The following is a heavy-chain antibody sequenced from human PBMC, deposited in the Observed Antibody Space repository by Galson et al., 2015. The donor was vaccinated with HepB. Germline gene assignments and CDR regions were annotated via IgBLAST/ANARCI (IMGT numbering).Heavy chain of an antibody. CDR1: GFTFSSYG. V-gene: IGHV3-30*03. CDR3: ALFTWAGDYHYYYYGMDV. CDR2: ISYDGSNK. J-gene: IGHJ6*02. D-gene: IGHD4-17*01. Sequence: SLRLSCAASGFTFSSYGMHWVRQAPGKGLEWVAVISYDGSNKYYADSVKGRFTISRDNSKNTLYLQMNSLRAEDTAVYYCALFTWAGDYHYYYYGMDVWGQGTTVTVSS.